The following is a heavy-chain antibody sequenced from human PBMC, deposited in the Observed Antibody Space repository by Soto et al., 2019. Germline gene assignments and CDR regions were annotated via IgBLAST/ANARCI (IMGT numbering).Heavy chain of an antibody. Sequence: GRSLRLSCAASGFTFSSYAMHWVRQAPGKELEYVSAISSNGGSTYYAKSVKGRFTISRDNSKNTLYLQMGSLRAEDMAVYYCARGPILEWFFPTLDYWGQGTLVTVSS. CDR1: GFTFSSYA. CDR3: ARGPILEWFFPTLDY. J-gene: IGHJ4*02. V-gene: IGHV3-64*01. CDR2: ISSNGGST. D-gene: IGHD3-3*01.